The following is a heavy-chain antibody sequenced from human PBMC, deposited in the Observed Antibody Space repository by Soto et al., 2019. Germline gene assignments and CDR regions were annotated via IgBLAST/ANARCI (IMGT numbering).Heavy chain of an antibody. CDR2: IHYSGST. Sequence: QVQLQESGPGLVKPSETLSLTCTVSGGSVSSDRSYWTWIRQPPGKELEWIGYIHYSGSTSYHPALKSRVTMSVDTSKNTFSLKLNSVTAADTAVYYCARDSGDSSGHGGLDVSGQGTTVTVSS. D-gene: IGHD6-19*01. CDR1: GGSVSSDRSY. CDR3: ARDSGDSSGHGGLDV. V-gene: IGHV4-61*01. J-gene: IGHJ6*02.